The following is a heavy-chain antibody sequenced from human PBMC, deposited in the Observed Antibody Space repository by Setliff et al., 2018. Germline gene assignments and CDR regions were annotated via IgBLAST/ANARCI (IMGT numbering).Heavy chain of an antibody. D-gene: IGHD2-15*01. CDR1: GHIFNSYG. CDR2: ISSYNGRT. Sequence: SVKVSCKASGHIFNSYGISWVRQAPGQGLEWLGWISSYNGRTGYAQRFQDRVSLTTDTSTGAAHMELRSLRSDDTAVYYCAISTLSICSGGSCPNAFDVWGQGTMVTVSS. V-gene: IGHV1-18*01. CDR3: AISTLSICSGGSCPNAFDV. J-gene: IGHJ3*01.